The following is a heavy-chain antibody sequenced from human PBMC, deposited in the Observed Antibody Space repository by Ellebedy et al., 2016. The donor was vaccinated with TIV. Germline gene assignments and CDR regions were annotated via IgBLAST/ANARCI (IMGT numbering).Heavy chain of an antibody. V-gene: IGHV3-20*04. CDR2: INWNGGST. CDR3: ARDGGKAVAELFYHGMEV. CDR1: GFIFDDYG. J-gene: IGHJ6*02. Sequence: GGSLRLSCAASGFIFDDYGMSWVRQVPGKGLEWVSGINWNGGSTGYADSVKGRFTISRDNAKNSLYLQMISLRAEDTALYYCARDGGKAVAELFYHGMEVWGQGTTVTVS. D-gene: IGHD6-19*01.